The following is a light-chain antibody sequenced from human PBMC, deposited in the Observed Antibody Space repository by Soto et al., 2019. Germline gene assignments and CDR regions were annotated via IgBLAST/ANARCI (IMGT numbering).Light chain of an antibody. CDR2: GAS. CDR3: QQYGATPGT. CDR1: QSVTNSY. V-gene: IGKV3-20*01. Sequence: EIVLTQSPDTLSLSPGERVTLSCRASQSVTNSYLAWYQQKPGQGPRLLIHGASSRATGTPDRFSGSGSGTVFTLTISRLEPEDFAVYYCQQYGATPGTFGQGTKLDIK. J-gene: IGKJ1*01.